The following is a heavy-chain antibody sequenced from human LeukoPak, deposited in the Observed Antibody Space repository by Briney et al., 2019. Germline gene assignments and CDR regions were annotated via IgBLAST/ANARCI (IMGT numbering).Heavy chain of an antibody. CDR3: ARGNTYYDFWSGYDNWFDP. Sequence: GSSVKVSCKASGGTFSSYAISWVRQAPGQGLEWMGWIIPIFGTANYAQKFQGRVTITADESTSTAYMELSSLRSEDTAVYYCARGNTYYDFWSGYDNWFDPWGQGTLVTVSS. J-gene: IGHJ5*02. CDR1: GGTFSSYA. D-gene: IGHD3-3*01. V-gene: IGHV1-69*01. CDR2: IIPIFGTA.